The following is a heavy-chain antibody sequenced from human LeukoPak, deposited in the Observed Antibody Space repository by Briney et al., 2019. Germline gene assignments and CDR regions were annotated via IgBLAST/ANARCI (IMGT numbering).Heavy chain of an antibody. CDR1: VGSFICYY. D-gene: IGHD5-18*01. CDR3: ARGGSRIQLRLRFNY. Sequence: SETRTLTCALYVGSFICYYWSGIRQPPGKGLEWLGEINHSGSTNYHPSLKSRVTISVDTSKNQFTLKVSYVTAADTAVYYCARGGSRIQLRLRFNYWGQRTLVTVSS. CDR2: INHSGST. V-gene: IGHV4-34*01. J-gene: IGHJ4*02.